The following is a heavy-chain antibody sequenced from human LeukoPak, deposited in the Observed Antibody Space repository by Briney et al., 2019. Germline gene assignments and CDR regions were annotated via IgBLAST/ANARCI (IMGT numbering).Heavy chain of an antibody. Sequence: GGSLRLSCAASGVTFRSYAMSWGRHAPRQGLELVSAGSGSGGSTYYADSAKGRFTISRDNSKNTLDLQMNSPIAADTAAYYCAKLFQEYLGYHYGVDVWGQGTTVTVSS. D-gene: IGHD2/OR15-2a*01. V-gene: IGHV3-23*01. J-gene: IGHJ6*02. CDR1: GVTFRSYA. CDR2: GSGSGGST. CDR3: AKLFQEYLGYHYGVDV.